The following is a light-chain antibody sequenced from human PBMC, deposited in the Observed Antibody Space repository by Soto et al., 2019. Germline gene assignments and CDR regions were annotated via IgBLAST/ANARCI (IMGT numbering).Light chain of an antibody. V-gene: IGKV1-5*01. CDR2: DAS. CDR3: QQYNSYST. CDR1: HSISSW. Sequence: DIQMTQSPSTLSASVGDRVTITCRASHSISSWLAWYQQKPGKAPKLLIYDASSLESGVPSRFSGSGSGTEFTLTISSLQPDDFATYYCQQYNSYSTFGQGTKV. J-gene: IGKJ1*01.